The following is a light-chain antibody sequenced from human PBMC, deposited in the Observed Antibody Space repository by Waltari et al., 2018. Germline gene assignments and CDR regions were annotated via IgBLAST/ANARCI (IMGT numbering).Light chain of an antibody. CDR2: RAS. J-gene: IGKJ1*01. CDR3: QQYNNYPWT. V-gene: IGKV1-5*03. Sequence: DIQMTQSPSILSASVGVSFTVTCRASQNISIWLAWYQRKPGKAPKLLIHRASSLESGVPSRFSGGGSGTEFTLTISSLQPDDFAIYYCQQYNNYPWTFGQGTKVEI. CDR1: QNISIW.